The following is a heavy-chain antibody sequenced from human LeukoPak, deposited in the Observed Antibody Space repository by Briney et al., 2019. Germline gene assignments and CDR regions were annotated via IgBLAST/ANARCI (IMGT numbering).Heavy chain of an antibody. CDR1: GYTFTSYY. J-gene: IGHJ4*02. V-gene: IGHV1-46*01. CDR2: INPSGGNT. CDR3: ARVGRRQANKLWFGY. D-gene: IGHD5-18*01. Sequence: ASVKVSCKASGYTFTSYYIHWVRQAPGQGLEWMGTINPSGGNTTYAQKFQGRVTMTRNTSISTAYMELSSLRSEDTAVYYCARVGRRQANKLWFGYWGQGTLVTVSS.